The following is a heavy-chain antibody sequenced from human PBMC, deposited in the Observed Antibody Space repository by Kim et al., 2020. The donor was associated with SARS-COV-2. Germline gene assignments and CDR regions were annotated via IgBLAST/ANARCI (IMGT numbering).Heavy chain of an antibody. CDR1: GYSVTNYC. CDR2: IYPGDSGI. J-gene: IGHJ4*02. D-gene: IGHD6-13*01. CDR3: VTAEVAAAEKYYVDY. Sequence: GESLKISCKGSGYSVTNYCIGWVRQMPGKGLELMGIIYPGDSGIRYSPYFQGQITISDDRSISTAYLQWSDLKASDTAMYCCVTAEVAAAEKYYVDYGGQGTLVPVSS. V-gene: IGHV5-51*06.